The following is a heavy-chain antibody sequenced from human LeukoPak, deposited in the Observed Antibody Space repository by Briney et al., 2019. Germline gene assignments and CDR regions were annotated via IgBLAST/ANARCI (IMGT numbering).Heavy chain of an antibody. CDR2: IYPGDSDI. Sequence: GESLKISCKGSGYSFTYYWIAWVRQMSGKGLEWMGLIYPGDSDIRYSPSFQGQVTISADKSISTAYLQWSSLKASDTAMYYCARRDPQGGSDYWGQGALVTVSS. J-gene: IGHJ4*02. CDR3: ARRDPQGGSDY. CDR1: GYSFTYYW. V-gene: IGHV5-51*01.